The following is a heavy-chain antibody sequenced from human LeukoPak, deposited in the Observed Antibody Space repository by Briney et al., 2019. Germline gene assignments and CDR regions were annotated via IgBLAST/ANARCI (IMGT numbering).Heavy chain of an antibody. D-gene: IGHD6-13*01. J-gene: IGHJ6*04. CDR3: AKDLYSSSRQDYYYYYGMDV. V-gene: IGHV3-30*18. CDR1: GLNFSNYR. Sequence: GRALRLSYADFGLNFSNYRMHWVGPAPAKGPECVAVISYEGSNKYYADSVKGRFTISRDNSKNTLYLQMNSLRAEDTAVYYCAKDLYSSSRQDYYYYYGMDVWGKGTTVTVSS. CDR2: ISYEGSNK.